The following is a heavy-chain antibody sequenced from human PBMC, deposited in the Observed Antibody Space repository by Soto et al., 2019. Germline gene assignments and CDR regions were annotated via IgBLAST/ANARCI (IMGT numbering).Heavy chain of an antibody. J-gene: IGHJ4*02. CDR2: INPSGGST. Sequence: QVQLVQSGAEVKKPGASVKVSCKASGYTFTSYYMHWVRQAPGQGLEWMGIINPSGGSTSYAQKFQGRVTMTGDTSTRTVYMELSSLRSEDTAVYYCARTGLGIYCTNGVCKLAYWGQGTLVTVSS. D-gene: IGHD2-8*01. V-gene: IGHV1-46*03. CDR3: ARTGLGIYCTNGVCKLAY. CDR1: GYTFTSYY.